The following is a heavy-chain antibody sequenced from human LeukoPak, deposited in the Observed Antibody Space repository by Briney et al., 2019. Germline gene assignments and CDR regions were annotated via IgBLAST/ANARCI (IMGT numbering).Heavy chain of an antibody. Sequence: SVKVSCKASGVTFTSSAMQWVRHARGQRLEWIGWIVVGSGNTNYAQKFQERVTITRDMSTSTAYMELSSLRSEDTAVYYCAAGGARERIPPLDYWGQGTLVTVSS. V-gene: IGHV1-58*02. CDR2: IVVGSGNT. D-gene: IGHD5-24*01. J-gene: IGHJ4*02. CDR3: AAGGARERIPPLDY. CDR1: GVTFTSSA.